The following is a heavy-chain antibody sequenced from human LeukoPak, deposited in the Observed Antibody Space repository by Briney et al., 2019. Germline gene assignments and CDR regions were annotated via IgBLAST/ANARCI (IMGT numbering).Heavy chain of an antibody. CDR1: GYTFTSYG. V-gene: IGHV1-18*01. J-gene: IGHJ5*02. Sequence: ASVKVSCKASGYTFTSYGISWVRQAPGQGLEWMGWISAYNGNTNYAQKLQGRVTMTTDTSTSTAYMELRSLRSDDTAVYYCARDLDRDGDYGAWGFDPWGQGTLVTVSS. CDR2: ISAYNGNT. D-gene: IGHD4-17*01. CDR3: ARDLDRDGDYGAWGFDP.